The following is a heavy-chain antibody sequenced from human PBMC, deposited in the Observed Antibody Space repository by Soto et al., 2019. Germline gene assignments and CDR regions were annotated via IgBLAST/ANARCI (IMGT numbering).Heavy chain of an antibody. CDR1: GITFSRYW. Sequence: EVQLVESGGGLGQPGGSLRLSCAASGITFSRYWMHWVRQDPGQGLVWGSRINRDGNKIVDADSVKGRFTISRDNSKDTLYLQMNSLRAEDTAVYYCASYPDSKGFSSFDYWGQGTLVTVSS. D-gene: IGHD4-4*01. CDR3: ASYPDSKGFSSFDY. CDR2: INRDGNKI. J-gene: IGHJ4*02. V-gene: IGHV3-74*02.